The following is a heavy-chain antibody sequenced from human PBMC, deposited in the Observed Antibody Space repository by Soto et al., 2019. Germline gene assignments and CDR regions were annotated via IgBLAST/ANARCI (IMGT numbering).Heavy chain of an antibody. CDR1: GFIFSDFA. J-gene: IGHJ1*01. D-gene: IGHD1-26*01. CDR2: LGGSNSDT. Sequence: PGGSLRLSCAASGFIFSDFAMSWVRQVPGKGLEWVSGLGGSNSDTHYAASVEGRFTVSRDNSKSMLFLQMKSLRVEDTAVYYCAKDKVDHNSVWDPFEIWGQGTLVTVSS. CDR3: AKDKVDHNSVWDPFEI. V-gene: IGHV3-23*01.